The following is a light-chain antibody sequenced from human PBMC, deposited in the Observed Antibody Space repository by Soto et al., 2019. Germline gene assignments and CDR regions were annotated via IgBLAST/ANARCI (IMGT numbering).Light chain of an antibody. Sequence: DIQMTQSPSSLSASVGDRVSITCQASQDISNYLNWYQQKPGKAPKLLIYDASNLETGVTSRFSGSGSGSDFTFTISSLHPEDIATYYCQQYDNLHTWTFGQGTKVDIK. CDR2: DAS. J-gene: IGKJ1*01. V-gene: IGKV1-33*01. CDR3: QQYDNLHTWT. CDR1: QDISNY.